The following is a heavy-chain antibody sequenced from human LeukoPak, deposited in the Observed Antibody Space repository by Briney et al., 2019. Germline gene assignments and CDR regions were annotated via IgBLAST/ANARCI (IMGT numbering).Heavy chain of an antibody. D-gene: IGHD3-10*01. CDR2: IYHSGST. CDR3: ARGRFGESFDY. J-gene: IGHJ4*02. Sequence: KASESLSLTSAVSGGSISSGGYSWSWIRHPPRKGLEWIGYIYHSGSTYYNPSLKSRVTISVDRSKNQFSLKLSSVTAADTAVYYCARGRFGESFDYWGQGTLVTVSS. V-gene: IGHV4-30-2*01. CDR1: GGSISSGGYS.